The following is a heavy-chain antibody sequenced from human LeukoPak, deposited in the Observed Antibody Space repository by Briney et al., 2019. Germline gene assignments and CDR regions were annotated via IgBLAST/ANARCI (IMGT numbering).Heavy chain of an antibody. J-gene: IGHJ3*02. V-gene: IGHV3-74*01. CDR3: STGLGDAFDI. D-gene: IGHD3-16*01. Sequence: GGSLTLPCAASGFPFSSYWMHWLRQVRGKGLVGVSRINSDWSSISYADSVKGRFTISRDDAKNTLYAQMNSLSAGDTSVYYCSTGLGDAFDIWGRGTMVTVSS. CDR2: INSDWSSI. CDR1: GFPFSSYW.